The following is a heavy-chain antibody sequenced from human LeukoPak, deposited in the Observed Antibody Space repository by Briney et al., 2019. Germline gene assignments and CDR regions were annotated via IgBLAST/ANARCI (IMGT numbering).Heavy chain of an antibody. CDR1: GGSISSYY. CDR3: ARVHTGPYYFDY. Sequence: SETLSLTCTVSGGSISSYYWSWIRQPPGKGLEWIGYIYYSGSTNYNPSLKSRVTISVDTSKNQSSLKLSSVTAADTAVYYCARVHTGPYYFDYWGQGTLVTVSS. J-gene: IGHJ4*02. CDR2: IYYSGST. V-gene: IGHV4-59*01. D-gene: IGHD3-10*01.